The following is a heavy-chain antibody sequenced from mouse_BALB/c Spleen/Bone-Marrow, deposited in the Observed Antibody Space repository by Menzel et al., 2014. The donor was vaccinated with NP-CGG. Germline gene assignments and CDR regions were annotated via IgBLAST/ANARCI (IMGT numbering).Heavy chain of an antibody. CDR3: ARGGSDGAWFAY. J-gene: IGHJ3*01. V-gene: IGHV1S56*01. CDR2: IYPGNVNT. CDR1: GYTFTTYY. Sequence: QVQLKQSGPELVKPGASVRISCKASGYTFTTYYIHWVKQRPGQGLEWIGWIYPGNVNTNYNEKFEGRATLTADKSSSTAYMQLSSLTSEDSAVYFCARGGSDGAWFAYWGQGTLVTVSA.